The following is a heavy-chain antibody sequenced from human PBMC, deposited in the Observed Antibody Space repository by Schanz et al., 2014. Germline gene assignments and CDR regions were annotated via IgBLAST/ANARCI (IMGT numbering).Heavy chain of an antibody. D-gene: IGHD2-21*02. CDR3: ARPSDSSWYMDV. Sequence: EVQLVESGGGLVKPGGSLRLSCAASGFTFSTYYMNWVRQAPGKGVEWVSSISSSSSYISYADSVKGRFTISRDNAKNSLYLQMNSLRAEDTAVYYCARPSDSSWYMDVWGKGTTVTVSS. V-gene: IGHV3-21*02. J-gene: IGHJ6*03. CDR1: GFTFSTYY. CDR2: ISSSSSYI.